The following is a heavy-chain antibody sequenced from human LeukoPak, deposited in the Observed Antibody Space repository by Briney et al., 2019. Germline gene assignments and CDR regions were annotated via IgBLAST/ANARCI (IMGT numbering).Heavy chain of an antibody. CDR1: GFTFSSYA. J-gene: IGHJ4*02. CDR3: ARGSRRHIVVVTATLDY. Sequence: PGRSLRLSCAASGFTFSSYAMHWVRQAPGKGLEWVAVISYDGSNKYYADSVKGRFTISRDNSKNTLYLQMNSLRAEDAAVYYCARGSRRHIVVVTATLDYWGQGTLVTVSS. D-gene: IGHD2-21*02. CDR2: ISYDGSNK. V-gene: IGHV3-30-3*01.